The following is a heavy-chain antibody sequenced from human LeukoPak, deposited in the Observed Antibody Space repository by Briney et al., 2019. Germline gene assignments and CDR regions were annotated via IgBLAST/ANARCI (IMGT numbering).Heavy chain of an antibody. CDR1: GFTFSNYW. V-gene: IGHV3-7*01. CDR2: IKQDGSET. Sequence: PGGSLRLSCAASGFTFSNYWMTWVRQAPGKGLEGVASIKQDGSETYYVDSVKGRFTISRDNAKDSLYLQMNSLRAEDTAMYYCARYTGDNSRVCDFWGLGTLVTVSS. CDR3: ARYTGDNSRVCDF. J-gene: IGHJ4*02. D-gene: IGHD4-23*01.